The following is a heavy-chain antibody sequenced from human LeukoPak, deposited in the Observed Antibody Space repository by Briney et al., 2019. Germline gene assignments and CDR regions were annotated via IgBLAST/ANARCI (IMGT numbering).Heavy chain of an antibody. Sequence: GGSLRLSCAASGFTFSSYWMSWVRQAPGKGLEWLADIKHDGSENYYVDSVEGRFTISRDNAKNSVYLQMNSLRAEDTAVYYCARGLHAFDIWGLGTMVTVSS. CDR2: IKHDGSEN. CDR3: ARGLHAFDI. CDR1: GFTFSSYW. J-gene: IGHJ3*02. V-gene: IGHV3-7*01.